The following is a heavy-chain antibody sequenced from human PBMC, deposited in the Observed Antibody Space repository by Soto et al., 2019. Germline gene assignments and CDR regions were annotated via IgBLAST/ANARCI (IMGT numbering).Heavy chain of an antibody. CDR2: ISGSGGST. D-gene: IGHD3-3*01. V-gene: IGHV3-23*01. CDR3: AKGVAYYDFWSGSMDV. Sequence: GGSLRLSCAASGFTFSSYAMSWVRQAPGKGLEWVSAISGSGGSTYYADSVKGRFTISRDNSKNTLYLQMNRLRAEDTAVYYCAKGVAYYDFWSGSMDVWGQGTTVTVSS. CDR1: GFTFSSYA. J-gene: IGHJ6*02.